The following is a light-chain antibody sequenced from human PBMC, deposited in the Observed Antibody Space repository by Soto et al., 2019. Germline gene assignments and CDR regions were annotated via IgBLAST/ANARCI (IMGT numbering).Light chain of an antibody. J-gene: IGKJ3*01. Sequence: DIQMTQSPSSLSASVGDRVTITCQASQDISNYLNWYQQKPGKATKLLIYDASNLETGVPSRFSGSGSWTDFTFTISSLQPEDIATYYCQQYDNLPPFTFGPGTKVDIK. V-gene: IGKV1-33*01. CDR1: QDISNY. CDR3: QQYDNLPPFT. CDR2: DAS.